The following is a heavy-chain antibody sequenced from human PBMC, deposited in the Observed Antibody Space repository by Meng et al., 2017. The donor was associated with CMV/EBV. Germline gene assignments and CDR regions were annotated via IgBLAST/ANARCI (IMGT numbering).Heavy chain of an antibody. Sequence: ASVKVSCKASGYTFTGYYMHWVRQAPGQGLEWMGWINPNSGGTNHAQKFQGRVTMTRDTSISTAYMELSRLRSDDTAVYYCARVREYSSSSEFDYWGQGTLVTVSS. J-gene: IGHJ4*02. V-gene: IGHV1-2*02. CDR3: ARVREYSSSSEFDY. D-gene: IGHD6-6*01. CDR2: INPNSGGT. CDR1: GYTFTGYY.